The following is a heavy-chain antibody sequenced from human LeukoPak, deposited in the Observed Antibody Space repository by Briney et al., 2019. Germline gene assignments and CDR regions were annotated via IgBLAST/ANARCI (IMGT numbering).Heavy chain of an antibody. V-gene: IGHV1-2*02. CDR2: INPNSGGT. J-gene: IGHJ3*02. D-gene: IGHD2-15*01. Sequence: ASVKVSCKASGYTFTGYYMHWVRQAPGQGLEWMGWINPNSGGTNYAQKFQGRVTMTRDTSISTAYMELSRLRSDDTAVYYCARDGYCSGGSCYIAAFDIWGQGTMVTVSS. CDR3: ARDGYCSGGSCYIAAFDI. CDR1: GYTFTGYY.